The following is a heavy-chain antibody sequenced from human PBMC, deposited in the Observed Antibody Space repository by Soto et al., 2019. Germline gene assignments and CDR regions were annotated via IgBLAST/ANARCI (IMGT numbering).Heavy chain of an antibody. CDR3: AKAGLMVRGVIGVPYYYYGMDV. V-gene: IGHV3-23*01. D-gene: IGHD3-10*01. Sequence: EVQLLESGGGLLQPGGSLRLSCAASGFTFSSYVMSWVRQAPGKGLEWVSAISATGGSTYYADSVKGRFTISRDNSKNTLYLQMNSLRAEDTAAYYCAKAGLMVRGVIGVPYYYYGMDVWGQGTTVTVSS. CDR1: GFTFSSYV. J-gene: IGHJ6*02. CDR2: ISATGGST.